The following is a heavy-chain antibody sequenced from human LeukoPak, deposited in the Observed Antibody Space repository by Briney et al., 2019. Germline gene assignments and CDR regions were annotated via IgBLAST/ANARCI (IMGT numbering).Heavy chain of an antibody. V-gene: IGHV1-69*05. CDR1: GGTFRTYS. J-gene: IGHJ6*03. CDR3: ARVDRYHFYLDV. CDR2: LIPIFGTP. Sequence: ASVKVSCKASGGTFRTYSVTWVRQAPGQGLEWMGGLIPIFGTPNYAQKFQGRVKVTTDDATGTAYMELSSLMSEDTAIYYCARVDRYHFYLDVWGKGTPVTVSS.